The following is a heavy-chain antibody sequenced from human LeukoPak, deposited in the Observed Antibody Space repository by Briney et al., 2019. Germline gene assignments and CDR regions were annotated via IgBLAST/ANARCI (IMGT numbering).Heavy chain of an antibody. Sequence: ASVKVSCKGSGCTFTSYYMHWVRQAPGQGLEWMGIINPSGGSTSYAQKFQGRVTMTRDTSTSTVYMELSSLRAEDTAVYYCAIPGIAVAGPDNWFDPWGPGTLVSVSS. D-gene: IGHD6-19*01. CDR3: AIPGIAVAGPDNWFDP. V-gene: IGHV1-46*03. J-gene: IGHJ5*02. CDR1: GCTFTSYY. CDR2: INPSGGST.